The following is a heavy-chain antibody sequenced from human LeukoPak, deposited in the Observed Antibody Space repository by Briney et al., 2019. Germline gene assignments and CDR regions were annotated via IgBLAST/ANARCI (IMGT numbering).Heavy chain of an antibody. CDR3: ARDFRDFGDYRYFDY. Sequence: PSETLSLTCTVSGGSISSSSYYWGWIRQPPGKGLEWIGSIYFSGNTYYNLSLKSRVTISVDTSKNQFSLKMSSVTAADTAVYYCARDFRDFGDYRYFDYWGQGTLVTVSS. D-gene: IGHD4-17*01. J-gene: IGHJ4*02. V-gene: IGHV4-39*07. CDR2: IYFSGNT. CDR1: GGSISSSSYY.